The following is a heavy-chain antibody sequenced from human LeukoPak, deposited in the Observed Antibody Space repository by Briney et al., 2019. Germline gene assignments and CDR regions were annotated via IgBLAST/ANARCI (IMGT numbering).Heavy chain of an antibody. J-gene: IGHJ4*02. V-gene: IGHV3-9*01. CDR1: GFTFDDYA. CDR3: AKDAGDSSGTYFDY. D-gene: IGHD3-22*01. Sequence: GRSLRLSCAASGFTFDDYAMHWVRQAPGKGLEWVSGISWNSGSIGYADSVKGRFTISRDNAKNSLYLQMNSLRAEDTALYYCAKDAGDSSGTYFDYWGQGTLVTVSS. CDR2: ISWNSGSI.